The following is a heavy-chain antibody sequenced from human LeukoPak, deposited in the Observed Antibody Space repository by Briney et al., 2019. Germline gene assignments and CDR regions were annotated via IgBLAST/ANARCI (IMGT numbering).Heavy chain of an antibody. CDR2: TYYRSKWYN. CDR1: GDSVSSKSAA. J-gene: IGHJ4*02. V-gene: IGHV6-1*01. Sequence: SQTLSLTCVISGDSVSSKSAAWNWVRQSPSRGLEWLGSTYYRSKWYNDYAVSVKSRIIVNADTSKNQFSLQLNSVTPEDTAVYYCARARGDSSGYWDYWGQGTLVTVSS. CDR3: ARARGDSSGYWDY. D-gene: IGHD3-22*01.